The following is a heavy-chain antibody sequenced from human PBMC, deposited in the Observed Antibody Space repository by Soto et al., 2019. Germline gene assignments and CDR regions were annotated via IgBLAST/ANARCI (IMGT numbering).Heavy chain of an antibody. J-gene: IGHJ6*03. D-gene: IGHD2-2*01. CDR3: AKDPYCSSTSCKRDYYYYYMDI. CDR1: GFTFSSYA. V-gene: IGHV3-23*01. CDR2: ISGSGGST. Sequence: GGSLRLSCAASGFTFSSYAMSWVRQAPGKGLEWVSAISGSGGSTYYADSVKGRFTISRDNSKNTLYLQMNSLRAEDTAVYYCAKDPYCSSTSCKRDYYYYYMDIWGKGTTVTVSS.